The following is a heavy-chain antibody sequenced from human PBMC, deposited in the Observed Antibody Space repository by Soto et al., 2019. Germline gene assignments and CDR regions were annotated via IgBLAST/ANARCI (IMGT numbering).Heavy chain of an antibody. CDR1: GGSFSGYY. D-gene: IGHD1-26*01. J-gene: IGHJ5*02. Sequence: SETLSLTCAVYGGSFSGYYWSWIRQPPGKGLEWIGEINHSGSTNYNPSLKSRVTISVDTSKNQFSLKLSSVTAADTAVYYCARVRRATGWFDPWGQGTVVTVSS. CDR2: INHSGST. V-gene: IGHV4-34*01. CDR3: ARVRRATGWFDP.